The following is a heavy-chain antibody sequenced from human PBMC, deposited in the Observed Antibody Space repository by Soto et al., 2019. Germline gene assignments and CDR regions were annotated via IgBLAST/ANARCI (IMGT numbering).Heavy chain of an antibody. CDR1: GGSISSGDYY. V-gene: IGHV4-30-4*01. CDR2: IYYSGST. Sequence: SETLSLTCTVSGGSISSGDYYWSWIRQPPGKGLEWIGYIYYSGSTYYNPSLKSRVTISVDTSKNQFSLKLSSVTAADTAVYYCARVVAATLGNYYYYGMDVWGQGTTVTVSS. CDR3: ARVVAATLGNYYYYGMDV. J-gene: IGHJ6*02. D-gene: IGHD2-15*01.